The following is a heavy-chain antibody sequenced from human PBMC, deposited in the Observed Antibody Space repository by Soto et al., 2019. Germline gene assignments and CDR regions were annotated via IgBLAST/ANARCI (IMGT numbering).Heavy chain of an antibody. D-gene: IGHD2-8*01. CDR1: GFTFSSCS. Sequence: GRSLRLSCASSGFTFSSCSMNWVLQAPGKGLEWVSFISGSGDTKYYADSVKGRFTISRDNAKNSMYLQMSSMRDEDTAVYYCAKYCSSDVCFDYWGQGTLVTVSS. CDR2: ISGSGDTK. V-gene: IGHV3-48*02. CDR3: AKYCSSDVCFDY. J-gene: IGHJ4*02.